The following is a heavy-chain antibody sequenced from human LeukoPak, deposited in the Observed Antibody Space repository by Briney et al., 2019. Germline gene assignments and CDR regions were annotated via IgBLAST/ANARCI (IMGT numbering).Heavy chain of an antibody. CDR3: ARALRSMVRGVIIWWFDP. CDR2: ISSSSSLI. D-gene: IGHD3-10*01. Sequence: GGSLRLSCAASGFTFSYYSMNWVRQAPGKGLEWVSCISSSSSLIYNADSVKGRFTISRDNAKNSLYLQMHSLRAEDKAVYYCARALRSMVRGVIIWWFDPWGQGTLVTVSS. J-gene: IGHJ5*02. CDR1: GFTFSYYS. V-gene: IGHV3-21*01.